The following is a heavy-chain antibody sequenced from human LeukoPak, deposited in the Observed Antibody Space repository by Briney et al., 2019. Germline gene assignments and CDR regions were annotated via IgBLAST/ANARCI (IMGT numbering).Heavy chain of an antibody. CDR2: IAYDGSNK. V-gene: IGHV3-30*04. CDR3: ARYSIRYFDY. CDR1: GFTFSSYA. D-gene: IGHD3-9*01. J-gene: IGHJ4*02. Sequence: GGSLRLSCAASGFTFSSYAVHWVRQAPGKGLEWVAVIAYDGSNKYYADSVEGRFTISRDNSKNMLYLQMNSLRAEDMAVYYCARYSIRYFDYWGQGTLVTVSS.